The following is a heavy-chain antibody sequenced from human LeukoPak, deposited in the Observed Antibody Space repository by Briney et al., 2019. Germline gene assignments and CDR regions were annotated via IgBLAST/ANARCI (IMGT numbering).Heavy chain of an antibody. V-gene: IGHV3-7*01. CDR3: SAILYH. Sequence: GGSLRLSCAASGFTVSGNYLTWVRQAPGKGLEWVANINQDGSQTYYLDSVKARFTISRDNAKESVSLQMNSLRAEDTAIYYCSAILYHWGQGTLVTVSS. D-gene: IGHD2-2*01. CDR2: INQDGSQT. J-gene: IGHJ4*02. CDR1: GFTVSGNY.